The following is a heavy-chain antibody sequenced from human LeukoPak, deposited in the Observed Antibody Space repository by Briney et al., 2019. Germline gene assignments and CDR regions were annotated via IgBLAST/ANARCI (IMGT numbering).Heavy chain of an antibody. Sequence: GGSLRLSCAASGFTFSTYAMSWVRQAPGKGLEWVSGLSSSGGSTFYADSVKGRFTISRDNSKNTVYLQMNSLRGEDTAIYYCARGVTVTTDFWGQGTLVTVSS. J-gene: IGHJ4*02. D-gene: IGHD4-17*01. CDR3: ARGVTVTTDF. CDR1: GFTFSTYA. CDR2: LSSSGGST. V-gene: IGHV3-23*01.